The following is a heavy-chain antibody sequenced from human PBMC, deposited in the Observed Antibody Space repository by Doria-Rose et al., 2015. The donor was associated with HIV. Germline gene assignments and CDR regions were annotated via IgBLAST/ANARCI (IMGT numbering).Heavy chain of an antibody. CDR2: ISSSSEYI. Sequence: VQLVQSGGGVVKPGGSLRLSCAASGFTFSRYSMNWVRQAPGKGLEWVSSISSSSEYIYYVDSVQGRSTISRDNAKNSVYLQMNSLRTEDTAVYYCARDHYDSGGYYRDWGQGTLVTVSS. V-gene: IGHV3-21*03. CDR1: GFTFSRYS. J-gene: IGHJ4*02. D-gene: IGHD3-22*01. CDR3: ARDHYDSGGYYRD.